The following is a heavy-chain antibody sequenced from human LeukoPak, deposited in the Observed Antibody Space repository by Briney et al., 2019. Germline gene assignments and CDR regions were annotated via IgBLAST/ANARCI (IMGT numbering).Heavy chain of an antibody. Sequence: SVKVSCKASGGTFSSYAISWVRQAPGQGLEWMGGIIPIFATANYAQKFQGRVTITADESTSTAYMELSSLRSEDAAVYYCARGPITTRSHFDYWGQGTLVTVSS. CDR1: GGTFSSYA. V-gene: IGHV1-69*13. J-gene: IGHJ4*02. CDR3: ARGPITTRSHFDY. D-gene: IGHD3-22*01. CDR2: IIPIFATA.